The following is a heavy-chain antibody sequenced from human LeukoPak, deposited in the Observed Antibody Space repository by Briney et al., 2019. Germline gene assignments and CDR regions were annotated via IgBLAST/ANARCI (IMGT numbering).Heavy chain of an antibody. CDR2: IIPILGIA. V-gene: IGHV1-69*04. CDR1: GGTFSSYA. J-gene: IGHJ6*02. Sequence: ASVKVSCKASGGTFSSYAISWVRQAPGQGLEWMGRIIPILGIANYAQKFQGRVTITADKSTSTAYMELSSLRSEDTAVYYCARDHGEAQWLEHYYYYGMDVWGQGTTVTVSS. CDR3: ARDHGEAQWLEHYYYYGMDV. D-gene: IGHD6-19*01.